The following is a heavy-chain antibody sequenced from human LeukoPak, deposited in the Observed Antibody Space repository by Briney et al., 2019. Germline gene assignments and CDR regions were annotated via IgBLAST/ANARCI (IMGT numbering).Heavy chain of an antibody. D-gene: IGHD5-24*01. J-gene: IGHJ4*02. Sequence: ASVKVSCKACGGTFSSYAISWVRQAPGQGLELMGGIIPIFGTANYAQKFQGRVTITTDESTSTAYMELSSLRSEDTAVYYCANSRDGYNNCWGQGTLVTVSP. V-gene: IGHV1-69*05. CDR3: ANSRDGYNNC. CDR1: GGTFSSYA. CDR2: IIPIFGTA.